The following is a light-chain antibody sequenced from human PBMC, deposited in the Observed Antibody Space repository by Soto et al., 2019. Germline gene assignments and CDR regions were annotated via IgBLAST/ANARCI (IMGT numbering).Light chain of an antibody. CDR2: GTG. J-gene: IGKJ4*01. CDR1: QSVSSSY. Sequence: EIGLTQSPGTLSLSPGQRATLSCRASQSVSSSYLAWYQHKRGQAPRLLMFGTGSRATGIPDRFSGTGSGTDFTLTISSLQPEDFATYYCQQLNSYPLTFGGGTKVDIK. V-gene: IGKV3-20*01. CDR3: QQLNSYPLT.